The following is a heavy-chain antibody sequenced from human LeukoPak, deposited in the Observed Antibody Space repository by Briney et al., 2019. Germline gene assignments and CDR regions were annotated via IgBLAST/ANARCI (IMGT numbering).Heavy chain of an antibody. CDR3: ARAPTVTTGDY. D-gene: IGHD4-17*01. CDR1: GYTFTGYY. Sequence: ASVKVSCKASGYTFTGYYMHWVRQAPGQGLEWMGWTNPNSGGTNYAQKFQGRVTMTRDTFISTAYMELSRLRSDDTAVYYCARAPTVTTGDYWGQGTLVTVSS. V-gene: IGHV1-2*02. J-gene: IGHJ4*02. CDR2: TNPNSGGT.